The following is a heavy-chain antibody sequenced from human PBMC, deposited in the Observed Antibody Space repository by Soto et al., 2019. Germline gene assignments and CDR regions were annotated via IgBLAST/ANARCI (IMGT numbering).Heavy chain of an antibody. CDR2: IYYSGST. D-gene: IGHD3-22*01. CDR3: ARDRYYSSGYFEDWYFDL. V-gene: IGHV4-59*01. J-gene: IGHJ2*01. CDR1: GGSISSYY. Sequence: QVQLQESGPGLVKPSETLSLTCTVSGGSISSYYWSWIRQPPGKGLEWIGYIYYSGSTNYNPSLKSRVTISVDTSKNQCSLKLSSVTAADTAVYYCARDRYYSSGYFEDWYFDLWGRGTLVTVSS.